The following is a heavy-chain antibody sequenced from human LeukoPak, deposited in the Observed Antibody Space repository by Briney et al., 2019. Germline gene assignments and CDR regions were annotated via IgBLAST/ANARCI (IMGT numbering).Heavy chain of an antibody. D-gene: IGHD3-22*01. CDR2: IYYSGST. CDR1: GGSISSGDYY. J-gene: IGHJ4*02. CDR3: ARAGDSSGYYSFSFDY. Sequence: SETLSLTCTVSGGSISSGDYYWSWIRQPPGRGLEWIGYIYYSGSTYYNPSLKSRVTISVDTSKNQFSLKLSSVTAADTAVYYCARAGDSSGYYSFSFDYWGQGTLVTVSS. V-gene: IGHV4-30-4*01.